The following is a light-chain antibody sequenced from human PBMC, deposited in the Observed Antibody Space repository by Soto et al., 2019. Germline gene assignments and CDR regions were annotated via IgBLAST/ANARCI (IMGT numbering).Light chain of an antibody. CDR2: DVS. V-gene: IGLV2-14*03. CDR1: SSDVGGYNY. CDR3: SSYTTSNTRQIV. Sequence: QSALTQPASVSGSPGQSITISCTGTSSDVGGYNYVSWYQHHPGKAPKLIIYDVSNRPPGVSNRFSGSKSGNMASLTISGLQPEDEADYYCSSYTTSNTRQIVFGTGTKVTVL. J-gene: IGLJ1*01.